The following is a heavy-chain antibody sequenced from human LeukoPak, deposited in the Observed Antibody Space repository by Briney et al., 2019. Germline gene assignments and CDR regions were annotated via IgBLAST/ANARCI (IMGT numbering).Heavy chain of an antibody. CDR3: ASGGAVAGIPNSIDAFDI. Sequence: GGSLRLSCAASGFTFINAWMSWVRQAPGKGLEWVSSISSSSSYIYYADSVKGRFTISRDNAKNSLYLQMNSLRAEDTAVYYCASGGAVAGIPNSIDAFDIWGQGTMVTVSS. V-gene: IGHV3-21*01. J-gene: IGHJ3*02. CDR2: ISSSSSYI. CDR1: GFTFINAW. D-gene: IGHD6-19*01.